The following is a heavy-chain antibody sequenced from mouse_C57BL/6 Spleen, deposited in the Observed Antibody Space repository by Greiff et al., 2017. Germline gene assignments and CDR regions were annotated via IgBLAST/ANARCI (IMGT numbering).Heavy chain of an antibody. D-gene: IGHD1-1*01. CDR3: ARYGYGSSYWYFDV. CDR2: IYPGDGDT. V-gene: IGHV1-82*01. Sequence: VQLQEPGPELVKPGASVKISCKASGYAFSSSWMNWVKQRPGKGLDWIGRIYPGDGDTNYNGKFKGKATLTADKSSSTAYMQLRSLTSEDFAVYFCARYGYGSSYWYFDVWGTGTTVTVYS. CDR1: GYAFSSSW. J-gene: IGHJ1*03.